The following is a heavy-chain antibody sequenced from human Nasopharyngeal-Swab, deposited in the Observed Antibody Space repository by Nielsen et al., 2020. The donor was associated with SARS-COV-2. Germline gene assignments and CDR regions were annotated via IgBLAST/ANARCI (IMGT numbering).Heavy chain of an antibody. V-gene: IGHV3-11*01. Sequence: GESLKISCAASGFTFSDYYMSWIRQAPGKGLEWVSYISSSGSTIYYADSVKGRFTISRDNAKNSLYLPMNSLRAEDTAVYYCANPQSGYWQFDYWGQGTLVTVSS. CDR2: ISSSGSTI. CDR1: GFTFSDYY. J-gene: IGHJ4*02. D-gene: IGHD3-22*01. CDR3: ANPQSGYWQFDY.